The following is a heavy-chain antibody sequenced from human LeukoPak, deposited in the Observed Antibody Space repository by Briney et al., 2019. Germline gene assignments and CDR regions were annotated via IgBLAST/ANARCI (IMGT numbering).Heavy chain of an antibody. V-gene: IGHV1-2*02. CDR1: GYTFTGYY. Sequence: GASVKVSCKASGYTFTGYYMHWVRLAPGQGLEWMGWINPNSGDTNYAQKFQGRVTLTRDTSISTAYMDLSRLRSDDTAVYYCASGIDRTGSTPFGYWGQGTLVTVSS. CDR3: ASGIDRTGSTPFGY. D-gene: IGHD6-25*01. J-gene: IGHJ4*02. CDR2: INPNSGDT.